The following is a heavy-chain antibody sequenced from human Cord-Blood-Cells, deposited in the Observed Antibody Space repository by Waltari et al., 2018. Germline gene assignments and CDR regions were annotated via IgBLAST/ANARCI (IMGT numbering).Heavy chain of an antibody. D-gene: IGHD6-19*01. J-gene: IGHJ4*02. CDR1: GGSFSGYY. V-gene: IGHV4-34*01. Sequence: QVQLQQRGAGLLKPSETLSLTCAVYGGSFSGYYWSWIRQPPGKGLEWIGEINHSGSTNYNPTLKSRVTISVDTSKKQFSLKLSSVTAADTAVYYCARGRRGAGDYWGQGTLVTVSS. CDR2: INHSGST. CDR3: ARGRRGAGDY.